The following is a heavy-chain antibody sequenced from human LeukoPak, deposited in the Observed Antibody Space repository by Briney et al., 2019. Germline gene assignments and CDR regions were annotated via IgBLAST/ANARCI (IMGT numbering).Heavy chain of an antibody. V-gene: IGHV4-4*02. J-gene: IGHJ4*02. Sequence: SGTLSLTCAVSGGSISSSNWWSWVRPPPGKGLEWIGEIYHSGSTNYNPSLKSRVTISVDKSKNQFSLKLSSVTAADTAVYYCASAYYYDSSGYSSHFDYWGQGTLVTVSS. CDR3: ASAYYYDSSGYSSHFDY. D-gene: IGHD3-22*01. CDR1: GGSISSSNW. CDR2: IYHSGST.